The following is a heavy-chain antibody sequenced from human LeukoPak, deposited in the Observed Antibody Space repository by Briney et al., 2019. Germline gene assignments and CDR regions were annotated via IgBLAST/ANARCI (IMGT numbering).Heavy chain of an antibody. J-gene: IGHJ4*02. D-gene: IGHD3-10*01. CDR2: IYHSGTT. CDR3: ARTQSSFHASGSYYNY. V-gene: IGHV4-39*07. CDR1: GVSISSGGYY. Sequence: PSETLSLTCTVSGVSISSGGYYWSWIRQPPGKGLEWSGSIYHSGTTYYNPSLNRRVTMSVDTFKNQFSLNLSSVTAADTAVYYCARTQSSFHASGSYYNYWGPGTLVTVSS.